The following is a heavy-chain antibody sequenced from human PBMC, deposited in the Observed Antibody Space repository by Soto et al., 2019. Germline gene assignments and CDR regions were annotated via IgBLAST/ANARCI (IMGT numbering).Heavy chain of an antibody. CDR1: GFTFSSYA. Sequence: LRLSCVASGFTFSSYAMSWVRQAPGKGLEWVSAISGGGGSTYYADSVKGRFTISRDNSKNTLYLQMNSLRAEDTAVYYCAKDRYDYVWGIYRSIDYWGQGTLVTVSS. J-gene: IGHJ4*02. CDR2: ISGGGGST. CDR3: AKDRYDYVWGIYRSIDY. D-gene: IGHD3-16*02. V-gene: IGHV3-23*01.